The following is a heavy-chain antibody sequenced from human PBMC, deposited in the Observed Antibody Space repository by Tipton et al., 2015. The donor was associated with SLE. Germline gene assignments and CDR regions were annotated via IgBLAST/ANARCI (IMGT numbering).Heavy chain of an antibody. CDR1: GGSLSSCH. CDR3: ARGKSSPIRLLDAFDI. V-gene: IGHV4-4*07. CDR2: IYTSGST. Sequence: TLSLTCTVSGGSLSSCHWSWIRQPAGKGLEWIGRIYTSGSTNYNPSLKSRVTMSIDTSKNQFSLRLSSVTAADTAVYYCARGKSSPIRLLDAFDIWGQGTMVTVSS. J-gene: IGHJ3*02. D-gene: IGHD5-24*01.